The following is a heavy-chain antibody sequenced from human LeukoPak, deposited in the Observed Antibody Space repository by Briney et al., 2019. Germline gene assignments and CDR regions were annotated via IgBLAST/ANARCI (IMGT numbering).Heavy chain of an antibody. D-gene: IGHD3-16*01. CDR1: GFTFSSYS. CDR2: ISSSSSSYI. Sequence: KTGGSLRLSCAASGFTFSSYSMNWVRQAPGKGLEWVSSISSSSSSYIYYADSVKGRFTISRDNAKNSLYLQMNSLRAEDTAVYYCARDSPYDYVWGTPGTPIDYWGQGTLVTVSS. V-gene: IGHV3-21*01. CDR3: ARDSPYDYVWGTPGTPIDY. J-gene: IGHJ4*02.